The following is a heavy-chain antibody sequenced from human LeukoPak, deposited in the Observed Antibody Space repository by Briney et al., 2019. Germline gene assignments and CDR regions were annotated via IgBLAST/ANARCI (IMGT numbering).Heavy chain of an antibody. CDR3: VRHTTSGWYQVVY. V-gene: IGHV4-61*08. CDR2: ITYSGST. D-gene: IGHD6-19*01. Sequence: SQTLSLTCTVSGGSISSGDYSWSWIRQPPGKGLEWIGFITYSGSTDHNPSLKSRVTISVDASKNQFSLKLTSVTAADTAVYYCVRHTTSGWYQVVYWGQGTLVTVSS. J-gene: IGHJ4*02. CDR1: GGSISSGDYS.